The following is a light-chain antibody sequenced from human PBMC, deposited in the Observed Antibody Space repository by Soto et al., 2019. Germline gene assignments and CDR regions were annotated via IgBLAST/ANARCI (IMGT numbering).Light chain of an antibody. J-gene: IGLJ1*01. V-gene: IGLV2-14*01. Sequence: QSVLAQPASVSGSPGQSITISCTGTSSDVGSYNFVSWYQQLPGKAPKLMIYEVSNRPSGVSNRFSGSKSGNTASLTISGLQAEDEADYYCQSYDSSRSPLYVFGTGTKVTVL. CDR2: EVS. CDR1: SSDVGSYNF. CDR3: QSYDSSRSPLYV.